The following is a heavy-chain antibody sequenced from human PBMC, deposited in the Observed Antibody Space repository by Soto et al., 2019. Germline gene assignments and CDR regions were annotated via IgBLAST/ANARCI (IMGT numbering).Heavy chain of an antibody. CDR3: AKVVLRYFYWLPQFGDFDY. D-gene: IGHD3-9*01. V-gene: IGHV3-23*01. CDR1: GFTFSSYA. Sequence: EVQLLESGGGLVQPGGSLRLSCAASGFTFSSYAMSWVRQAPGKGLEWVSAISGSGGSTYYADSVKGRFTISRDNSKNTLYLQINNLRAEDTAVYYLAKVVLRYFYWLPQFGDFDYWGQGTLVTVSS. CDR2: ISGSGGST. J-gene: IGHJ4*02.